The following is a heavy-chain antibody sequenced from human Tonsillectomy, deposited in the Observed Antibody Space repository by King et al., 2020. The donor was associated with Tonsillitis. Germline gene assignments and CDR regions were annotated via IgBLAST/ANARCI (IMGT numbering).Heavy chain of an antibody. V-gene: IGHV4-38-2*02. CDR1: GYSISNGYY. CDR3: ARGRNVGYGIEGY. J-gene: IGHJ4*02. Sequence: QLQESGPGLVKPSETLSLTCTVSGYSISNGYYWGWIRQAPGKALEWIGSIYHSGTTYDNPSFKSRVTMSVDTSKNQFSLKLASVTAADTAVYYCARGRNVGYGIEGYWGQGTLVTVSS. CDR2: IYHSGTT. D-gene: IGHD5-12*01.